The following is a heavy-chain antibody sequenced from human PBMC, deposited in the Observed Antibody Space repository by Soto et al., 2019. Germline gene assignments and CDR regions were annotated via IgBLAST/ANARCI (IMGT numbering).Heavy chain of an antibody. J-gene: IGHJ3*02. V-gene: IGHV4-59*12. D-gene: IGHD1-1*01. CDR1: GGTISSWY. CDR3: AREQRGAFDI. CDR2: IYHSGST. Sequence: SETLSLTCTVSGGTISSWYWSWIRQPPGKGLEWIGYIYHSGSTYYNPSLKSRVTISVDRSKNQFSLKLSSVTAADTAVYYCAREQRGAFDIWGQGTMVIVSS.